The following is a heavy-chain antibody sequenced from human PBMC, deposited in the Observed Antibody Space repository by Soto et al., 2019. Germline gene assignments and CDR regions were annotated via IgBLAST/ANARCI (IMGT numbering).Heavy chain of an antibody. CDR3: ARDHRYSSGWPPIDY. CDR2: ISSSGSTI. D-gene: IGHD6-19*01. V-gene: IGHV3-11*01. J-gene: IGHJ4*02. Sequence: GGSLRLSCAASGFTFSDYYMSWIRQAPGKGLEWVSYISSSGSTIYYADSVKGRFTISRDNAKNSLYLQMNSLRAEDTAVYYCARDHRYSSGWPPIDYWGQGTLVTVSS. CDR1: GFTFSDYY.